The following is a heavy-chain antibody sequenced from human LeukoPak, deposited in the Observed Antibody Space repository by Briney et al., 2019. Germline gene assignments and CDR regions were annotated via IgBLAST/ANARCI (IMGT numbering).Heavy chain of an antibody. J-gene: IGHJ4*02. V-gene: IGHV3-21*01. Sequence: KAGGSLRLSCAASGFTFSSYSLNWVRQAPGKGLEWVSFISSSSSYIYYADSVKGRFTISRDNAKNSLYLQMNSLRDEDTAVYYCARGGSGYSYGKIDSWGQGILVTVSS. CDR2: ISSSSSYI. D-gene: IGHD5-18*01. CDR3: ARGGSGYSYGKIDS. CDR1: GFTFSSYS.